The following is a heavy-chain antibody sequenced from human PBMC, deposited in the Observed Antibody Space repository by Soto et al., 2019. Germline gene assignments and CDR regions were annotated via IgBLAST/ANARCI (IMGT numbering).Heavy chain of an antibody. Sequence: GASVKVSCKASGYTFTSYGFSWVRQAPGQGLEWMGWMNPNSGNTGYAQKFQGRVTMTRNTSISTAYMELSSLRSEDTAVYYCARGLELRYFDWFRNLYYYFYYGMDVWGQGTTVTVSS. CDR1: GYTFTSYG. D-gene: IGHD3-9*01. V-gene: IGHV1-8*02. CDR2: MNPNSGNT. CDR3: ARGLELRYFDWFRNLYYYFYYGMDV. J-gene: IGHJ6*02.